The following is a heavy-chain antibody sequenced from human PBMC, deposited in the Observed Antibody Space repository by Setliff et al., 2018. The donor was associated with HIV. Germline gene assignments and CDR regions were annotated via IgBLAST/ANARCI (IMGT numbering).Heavy chain of an antibody. J-gene: IGHJ6*03. V-gene: IGHV3-7*01. CDR3: ARDATRGGDMDV. CDR1: GFSFSSYW. CDR2: IKQDGSEK. D-gene: IGHD2-15*01. Sequence: QPGGFLRLSCAASGFSFSSYWMSWVRQAPGKGPEWVANIKQDGSEKYYVDSVRGRFTISRDNAKNSLYLQMNSLRAEGTAVYYCARDATRGGDMDVWAKGTTVTVSS.